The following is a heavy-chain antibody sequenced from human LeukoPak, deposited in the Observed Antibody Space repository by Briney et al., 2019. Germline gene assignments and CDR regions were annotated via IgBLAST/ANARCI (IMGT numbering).Heavy chain of an antibody. CDR3: ATSRIGELPFDY. J-gene: IGHJ4*02. V-gene: IGHV1-24*01. CDR1: GYTLTELS. D-gene: IGHD3-10*01. Sequence: ASVKVSCKVSGYTLTELSMHWVRQAPGKGLEWMGGFDPEDGETIYAQKFQGRVTMTEDTSTDTAYMELSSLRPEDTAVYYCATSRIGELPFDYWGQGTLVTVSS. CDR2: FDPEDGET.